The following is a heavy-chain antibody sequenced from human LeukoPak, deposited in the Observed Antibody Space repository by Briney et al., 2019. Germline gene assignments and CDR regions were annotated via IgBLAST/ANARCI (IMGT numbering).Heavy chain of an antibody. J-gene: IGHJ4*02. CDR3: AKYLGPSRRIFDY. CDR2: ISETGAIT. Sequence: GGSLRLSCAASGFTFSSYPMTWIRQAPGKGLEWVSSISETGAITNYADSVKGRFTISRDNSKNTLYLQMSSLRAEDAAVYFCAKYLGPSRRIFDYWGQGALVAVSS. V-gene: IGHV3-23*01. D-gene: IGHD2/OR15-2a*01. CDR1: GFTFSSYP.